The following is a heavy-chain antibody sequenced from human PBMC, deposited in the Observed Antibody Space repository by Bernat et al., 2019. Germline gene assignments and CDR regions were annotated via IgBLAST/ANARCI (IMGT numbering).Heavy chain of an antibody. J-gene: IGHJ6*02. V-gene: IGHV3-66*01. CDR1: GFTVSSNY. CDR2: IYSGGST. D-gene: IGHD3-10*01. Sequence: EVQLVESGGGLVQPGGSLRLSCAASGFTVSSNYMSWVRQAPGKGLEWVSVIYSGGSTYYADSVKGRFTISRDNSKNTLYLQMNSLRAEDTAVYYCARDRLWFGELLSTSYYYYGMDVWGQGTTVTVSS. CDR3: ARDRLWFGELLSTSYYYYGMDV.